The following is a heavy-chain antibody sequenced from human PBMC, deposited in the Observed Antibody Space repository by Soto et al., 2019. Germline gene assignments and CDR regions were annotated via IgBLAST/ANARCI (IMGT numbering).Heavy chain of an antibody. V-gene: IGHV4-39*01. CDR1: GGSISRSSSY. J-gene: IGHJ5*02. D-gene: IGHD2-15*01. Sequence: PSETLSLTCTVSGGSISRSSSYWGWIRQPPGKGLEWVATIYYSGSTYYNSSLKSRVTISVDTSKNQFSLKLSSVTAADTAVYYCATSGGSLHNWFDPWGQGTLVTVSS. CDR2: IYYSGST. CDR3: ATSGGSLHNWFDP.